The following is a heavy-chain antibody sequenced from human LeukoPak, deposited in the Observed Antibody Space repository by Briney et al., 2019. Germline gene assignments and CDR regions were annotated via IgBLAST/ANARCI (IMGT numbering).Heavy chain of an antibody. D-gene: IGHD6-19*01. Sequence: GGSLRLSCAASGFTLSSYAMHWVGQAPGKGLGWAAVISYDGSNKYYADSVKGRFTISRDNSKNTLYLQMNSLRAEDTAVYYCARLGHSSGWYYFDYWGQGTLVTVSS. V-gene: IGHV3-30*04. CDR2: ISYDGSNK. CDR3: ARLGHSSGWYYFDY. J-gene: IGHJ4*02. CDR1: GFTLSSYA.